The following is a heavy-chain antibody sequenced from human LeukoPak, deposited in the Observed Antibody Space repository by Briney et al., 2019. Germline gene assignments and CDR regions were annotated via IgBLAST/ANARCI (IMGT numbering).Heavy chain of an antibody. V-gene: IGHV1-8*01. J-gene: IGHJ4*02. Sequence: GASVKVSCKASGYTFTSYDINWVRQAAGQGLEWMGWMYPNSGNTGYAQKFQGRVTMTRNTSISTAYMELSSLRSEDTAVDYCARELHRAARRPHLGYGGRETLVTVS. CDR1: GYTFTSYD. D-gene: IGHD6-6*01. CDR3: ARELHRAARRPHLGY. CDR2: MYPNSGNT.